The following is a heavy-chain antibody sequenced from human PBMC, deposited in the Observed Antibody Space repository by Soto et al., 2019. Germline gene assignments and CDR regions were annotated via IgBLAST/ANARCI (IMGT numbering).Heavy chain of an antibody. J-gene: IGHJ5*02. Sequence: TSETLSLTCTVSFGSISIFYWSWIRQPPGKGLECIGYIDDSGISHYNPSLKSRVNISVDKSRNHVSLQVTSVTAADTAVYYCARVALNYADNSAMFDPWGQGTLVTVSS. D-gene: IGHD3-16*01. CDR3: ARVALNYADNSAMFDP. CDR2: IDDSGIS. CDR1: FGSISIFY. V-gene: IGHV4-59*01.